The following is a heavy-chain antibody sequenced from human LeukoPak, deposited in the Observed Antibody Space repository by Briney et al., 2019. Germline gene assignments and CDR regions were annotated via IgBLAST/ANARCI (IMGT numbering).Heavy chain of an antibody. CDR1: GFTFSSYA. J-gene: IGHJ3*02. CDR3: ARRRYCSSTSCAGDSLDI. Sequence: GGSLRLSCAASGFTFSSYAMHWVRQAPGKGLEWVAVISYDGSNKYYADSVKGRFTISRDNSKNTLYLQMNSLRAEDTAVYYCARRRYCSSTSCAGDSLDIWGQGTMVTVSS. D-gene: IGHD2-2*01. V-gene: IGHV3-30-3*01. CDR2: ISYDGSNK.